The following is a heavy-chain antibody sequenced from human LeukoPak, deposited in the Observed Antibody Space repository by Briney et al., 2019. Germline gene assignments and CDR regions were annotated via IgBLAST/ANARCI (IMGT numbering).Heavy chain of an antibody. CDR3: ARMYYYDFDY. CDR1: GFTFSRFG. D-gene: IGHD3-10*01. V-gene: IGHV3-48*01. J-gene: IGHJ4*02. CDR2: ISSSSSSSM. Sequence: AGGSLRLSCAASGFTFSRFGMNWVRQAPGKGLEWVSYISSSSSSSMYYADSVKGRFTISRDNAKNSLYLQMNSLRAEDTAVYYCARMYYYDFDYWGQGTLVTVSS.